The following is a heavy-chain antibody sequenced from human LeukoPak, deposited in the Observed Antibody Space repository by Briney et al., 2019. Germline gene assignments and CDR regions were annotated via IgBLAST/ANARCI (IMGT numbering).Heavy chain of an antibody. CDR3: AGGAQWFLVEY. V-gene: IGHV4-59*08. CDR2: IYYTGST. Sequence: SETLSLTCTVSGGTISSYYWYWIRQPPGKGLEWIGYIYYTGSTNYNPSLKSRVTISVDTSKNQFSLKLSSVTAADTAVYYCAGGAQWFLVEYWGQGTLVTVSS. CDR1: GGTISSYY. D-gene: IGHD3-22*01. J-gene: IGHJ4*02.